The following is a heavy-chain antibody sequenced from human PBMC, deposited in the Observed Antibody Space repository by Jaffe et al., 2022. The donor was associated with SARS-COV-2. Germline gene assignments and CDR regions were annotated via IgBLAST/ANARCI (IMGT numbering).Heavy chain of an antibody. V-gene: IGHV3-23*04. CDR3: AKVYYSRSGDLGAFDI. CDR2: ISGSAGST. Sequence: EVQLVESGGGLVQPGGSLRLSCAASGFTFSTYSMSWVRQAPGKGLEWVSSISGSAGSTYYADSVKGRFTISRDNSKNTLYLQMNSLRAEDTAVYYCAKVYYSRSGDLGAFDIWGQGTMVTVSS. CDR1: GFTFSTYS. J-gene: IGHJ3*02. D-gene: IGHD3-10*01.